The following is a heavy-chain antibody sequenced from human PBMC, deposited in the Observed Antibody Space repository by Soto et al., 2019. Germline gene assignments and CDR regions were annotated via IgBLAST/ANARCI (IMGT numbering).Heavy chain of an antibody. CDR1: NAAIGGYY. Sequence: SKTMSLNCAINNAAIGGYYWTWIRDPTGTGLEWIGEINHSGSTNYNPSLKSRVTISVDTSKNQFSLKLTSVTAADTAVYYCARDKITGLFDYWGQGTLVTVS. CDR3: ARDKITGLFDY. D-gene: IGHD2-8*02. CDR2: INHSGST. J-gene: IGHJ4*02. V-gene: IGHV4-34*01.